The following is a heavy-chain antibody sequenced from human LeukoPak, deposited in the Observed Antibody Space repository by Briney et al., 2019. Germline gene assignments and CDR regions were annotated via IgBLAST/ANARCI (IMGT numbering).Heavy chain of an antibody. J-gene: IGHJ4*02. CDR1: GGSISRNNYY. Sequence: SETLSLTCTVSGGSISRNNYYWDWIRQPPGKGLEYIGSIYYSGSTYYTPSLKSRVTISVDTSKNQFSLKLSSVTATDTAVYYCARTAGGNSDSDYWGQGTLATVSS. CDR2: IYYSGST. D-gene: IGHD4-23*01. V-gene: IGHV4-39*01. CDR3: ARTAGGNSDSDY.